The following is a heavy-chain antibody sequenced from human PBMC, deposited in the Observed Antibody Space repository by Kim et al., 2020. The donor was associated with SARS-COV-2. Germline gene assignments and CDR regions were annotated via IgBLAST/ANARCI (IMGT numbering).Heavy chain of an antibody. J-gene: IGHJ3*02. Sequence: SETLYLTCTVSGGSISSYYWSWIRQPAGKGLEWIGRIYTSGSTNYNPSLKSRVTMSVDTSKNQFSLKLSSVTAADTAVYYCARDPGKRRITIFGVVSADAFDIWGQGTMVTVSS. CDR1: GGSISSYY. CDR2: IYTSGST. D-gene: IGHD3-3*01. V-gene: IGHV4-4*07. CDR3: ARDPGKRRITIFGVVSADAFDI.